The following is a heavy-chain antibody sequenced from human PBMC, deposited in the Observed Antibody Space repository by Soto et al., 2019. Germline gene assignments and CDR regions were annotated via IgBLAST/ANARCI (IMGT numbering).Heavy chain of an antibody. Sequence: SETLSLTCAVYGGSFSGYYWSWIRQPPGKGLEWIGEINRSGSTYYNPSLRSRVTISVDTSKNQFSLKLSSVTAADTAVFYCARHYSSGSRNWFDPWGQGTLVTVSS. CDR3: ARHYSSGSRNWFDP. D-gene: IGHD6-19*01. J-gene: IGHJ5*02. V-gene: IGHV4-34*01. CDR1: GGSFSGYY. CDR2: INRSGST.